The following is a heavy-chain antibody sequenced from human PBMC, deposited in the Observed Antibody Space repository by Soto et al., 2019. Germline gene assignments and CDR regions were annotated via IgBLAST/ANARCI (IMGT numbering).Heavy chain of an antibody. D-gene: IGHD3-10*02. CDR1: GFTFSTYW. V-gene: IGHV3-74*01. J-gene: IGHJ4*02. CDR2: INGDGSST. Sequence: EVQLVESGGGLVQPGGSLRLSCEASGFTFSTYWMHWVRQAPGKGLVWVARINGDGSSTSSADSVRGRFTISRDNAKNTLYLHMNRLRDEDTAVYYCSTETECSPDYWGQGTLVTVSS. CDR3: STETECSPDY.